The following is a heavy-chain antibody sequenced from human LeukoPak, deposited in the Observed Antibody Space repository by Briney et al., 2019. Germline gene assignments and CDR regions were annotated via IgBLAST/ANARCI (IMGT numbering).Heavy chain of an antibody. CDR1: GGSISSSDYY. Sequence: PSETLSLTCTVSGGSISSSDYYWGWIRQPPGKGLEWIGSIYYSGSTYYNPSLKSRVTISVDTSKNQLSLRLNSVTAADTAVYYCARDGVRLGSWYRWFDPWGQGTLVTVSS. D-gene: IGHD6-13*01. J-gene: IGHJ5*02. V-gene: IGHV4-39*07. CDR3: ARDGVRLGSWYRWFDP. CDR2: IYYSGST.